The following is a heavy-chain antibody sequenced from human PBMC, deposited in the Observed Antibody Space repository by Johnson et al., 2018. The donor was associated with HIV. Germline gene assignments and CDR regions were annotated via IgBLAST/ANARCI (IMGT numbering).Heavy chain of an antibody. Sequence: QVQLVESGGGVVQPGGSLRLSCAASGFTFSSFGIHWVRQAPGKGLEWVAFIRYDGTNKNYADSVKGRFTISRDNSKNTLYLQMNSLRAEDTAVYYCAKDGGYSIPWSAFEIWGQGTMVTVSS. D-gene: IGHD6-13*01. J-gene: IGHJ3*02. V-gene: IGHV3-30*02. CDR2: IRYDGTNK. CDR1: GFTFSSFG. CDR3: AKDGGYSIPWSAFEI.